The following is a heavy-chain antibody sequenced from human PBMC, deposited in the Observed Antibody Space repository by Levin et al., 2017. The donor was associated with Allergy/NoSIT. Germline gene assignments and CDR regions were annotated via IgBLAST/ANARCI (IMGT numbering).Heavy chain of an antibody. V-gene: IGHV4-31*03. Sequence: SETLSLTCTVSGGSISSDNYFWSWIRQHPGKGLEWIGYIYYSGSAYYNPSLKSRVTISVDTSKNQFSLKLTSVTGADTAVYYCAREVNIVADTDAFDIWGQGSMVTVSS. J-gene: IGHJ3*02. CDR3: AREVNIVADTDAFDI. D-gene: IGHD6-19*01. CDR2: IYYSGSA. CDR1: GGSISSDNYF.